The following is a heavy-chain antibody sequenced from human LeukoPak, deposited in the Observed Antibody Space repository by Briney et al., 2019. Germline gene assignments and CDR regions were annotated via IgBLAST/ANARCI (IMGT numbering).Heavy chain of an antibody. CDR3: ARFGWDGDYGRRYYYYMDV. CDR1: GYSISSGYY. Sequence: SETLSLTCAASGYSISSGYYWGWIRQPPGKGLEWIGSIYHSGSTYYNPSLKSRVTISVDTSKNQFSLKLSSVTAADTAVYYCARFGWDGDYGRRYYYYMDVWGKGTTVTVPS. V-gene: IGHV4-38-2*01. CDR2: IYHSGST. J-gene: IGHJ6*03. D-gene: IGHD4-17*01.